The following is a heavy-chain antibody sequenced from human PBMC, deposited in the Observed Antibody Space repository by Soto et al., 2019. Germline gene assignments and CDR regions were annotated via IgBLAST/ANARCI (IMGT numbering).Heavy chain of an antibody. Sequence: ASVKVSCKASGYTFTSYGISWVRQAPGQGLEWMGWISAYNGNTNYAQKLKGRVTMTTDTSTSTAYMELRSRRPDDTAVYYCAREKPAADGNNWFDPWGQGTLVTVSS. D-gene: IGHD2-2*01. CDR3: AREKPAADGNNWFDP. CDR1: GYTFTSYG. V-gene: IGHV1-18*01. J-gene: IGHJ5*02. CDR2: ISAYNGNT.